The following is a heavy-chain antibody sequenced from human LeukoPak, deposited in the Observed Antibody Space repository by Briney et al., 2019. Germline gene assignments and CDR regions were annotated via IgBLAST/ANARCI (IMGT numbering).Heavy chain of an antibody. Sequence: SETLSLTCPVSGGSISSSSDYWGWIRQPPGKGLEWIGRIFYSGSAYYNPSLKSRVTISVDTSKNQFSLTLGSVPAANTAVYYCARHGDRGGGFDYWGQGTLVTVSS. CDR1: GGSISSSSDY. CDR3: ARHGDRGGGFDY. D-gene: IGHD3-10*01. V-gene: IGHV4-39*01. CDR2: IFYSGSA. J-gene: IGHJ4*02.